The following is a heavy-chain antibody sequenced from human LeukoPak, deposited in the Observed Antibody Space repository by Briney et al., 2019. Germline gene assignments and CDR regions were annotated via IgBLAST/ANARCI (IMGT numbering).Heavy chain of an antibody. J-gene: IGHJ4*02. CDR3: ARTRYYYDSSGYYPPHYFDY. V-gene: IGHV4-4*07. Sequence: SETLSLTCTVSGDSISNYYWSWIRQPAGKGLEWIGRIYTSGSTNYNPSLKSRVTMSVDTSKNQFSLKLSSVTAADTAVYYCARTRYYYDSSGYYPPHYFDYWGQGTLVTVSS. CDR2: IYTSGST. D-gene: IGHD3-22*01. CDR1: GDSISNYY.